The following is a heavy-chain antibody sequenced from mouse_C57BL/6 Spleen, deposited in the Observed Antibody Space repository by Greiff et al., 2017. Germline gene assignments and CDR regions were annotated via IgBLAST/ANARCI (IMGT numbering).Heavy chain of an antibody. CDR3: VKHIFAY. Sequence: GGGLVQPKGSLKLSCAASGFSFNTYAMNWVRQAPGKGLEWVARIRSKSNNYATYYADSVKDRFTISRDDSESMLYLQMNNLKTEDTPMYYCVKHIFAYWGQGTPPTVSA. J-gene: IGHJ2*01. CDR1: GFSFNTYA. V-gene: IGHV10-1*01. CDR2: IRSKSNNYAT.